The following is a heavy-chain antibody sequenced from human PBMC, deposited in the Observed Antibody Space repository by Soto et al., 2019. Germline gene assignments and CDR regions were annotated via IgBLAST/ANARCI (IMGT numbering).Heavy chain of an antibody. CDR2: IYYSGST. CDR3: ARHLQIGRYSYGYYYGMDV. D-gene: IGHD5-18*01. CDR1: GVSISSSSYY. Sequence: SDTLSLTCTVSGVSISSSSYYWVLIRQPPGKGLEWIGSIYYSGSTYYNPSLKSRVTISVDTSKNQFSLKLSSVTAADTAVYYCARHLQIGRYSYGYYYGMDVWGQGTTVTVSS. J-gene: IGHJ6*02. V-gene: IGHV4-39*01.